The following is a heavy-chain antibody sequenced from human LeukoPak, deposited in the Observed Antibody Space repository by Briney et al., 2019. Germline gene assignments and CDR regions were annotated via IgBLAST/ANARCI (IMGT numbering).Heavy chain of an antibody. J-gene: IGHJ3*02. CDR1: GYSFTSYW. Sequence: GESLKISCKGSGYSFTSYWIGWVRQMPGKGLEWMGIIYPGDSDTRYSPSFQGQVTISADKSISTAYLQWSSLKASDTAMYYCARIVATSRDAFDIWGQGTMVTVSS. V-gene: IGHV5-51*01. CDR2: IYPGDSDT. CDR3: ARIVATSRDAFDI. D-gene: IGHD5-12*01.